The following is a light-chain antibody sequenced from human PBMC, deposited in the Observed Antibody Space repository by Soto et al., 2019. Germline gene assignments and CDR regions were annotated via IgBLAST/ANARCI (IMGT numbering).Light chain of an antibody. Sequence: QSALTQPASVSGSPGQSITISCTGTSSDVGFYNYVSWYQQHPVTAPKLLIYEVSNRPSGVSNRFSGSQSGNTASLTISGLQAEDEADYHCSSYTRSTTWVFGGGTNLTVL. CDR1: SSDVGFYNY. CDR3: SSYTRSTTWV. J-gene: IGLJ3*02. V-gene: IGLV2-14*01. CDR2: EVS.